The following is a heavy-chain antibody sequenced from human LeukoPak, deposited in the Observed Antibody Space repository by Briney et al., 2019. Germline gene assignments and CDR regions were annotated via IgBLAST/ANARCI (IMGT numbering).Heavy chain of an antibody. J-gene: IGHJ4*02. CDR1: GYTFIGYY. V-gene: IGHV1-2*02. Sequence: ASVKVSCEASGYTFIGYYIHWVRQAPGQGLEWMGWINSNSGGTNYAQKFQGRVTMTRDTSISTVYMELSRLKSDDTAVYYCARESDDDYVDYWGQGTLVTVSS. D-gene: IGHD3-3*01. CDR2: INSNSGGT. CDR3: ARESDDDYVDY.